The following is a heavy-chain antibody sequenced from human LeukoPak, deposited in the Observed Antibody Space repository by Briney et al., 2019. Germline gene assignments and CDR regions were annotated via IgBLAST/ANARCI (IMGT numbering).Heavy chain of an antibody. D-gene: IGHD3-10*01. V-gene: IGHV4-34*01. J-gene: IGHJ5*02. CDR3: ARDSYIIGRGFDP. CDR2: ISHSGGT. Sequence: SETLSLTCSVSGGSFSHSYWIWIRQSPDMGLQWIGEISHSGGTNFHPSLKSRLTMSVDTSKNQFSLKLTSVTAADSGIYYCARDSYIIGRGFDPWGHGTLVTVSS. CDR1: GGSFSHSY.